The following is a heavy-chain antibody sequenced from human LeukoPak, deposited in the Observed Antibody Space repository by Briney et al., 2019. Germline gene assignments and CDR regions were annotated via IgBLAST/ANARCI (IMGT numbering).Heavy chain of an antibody. CDR2: TNSDGSST. V-gene: IGHV3-74*01. CDR1: GFTFSDYR. Sequence: GGSLRLSCEASGFTFSDYRMHWVRQAPGKGLVWVSHTNSDGSSTSYADSVKGRFTISRDNAKNTLYLQMNSLRAEDTAVYYCARVMYYYDSGGYYHYWYFDLWGRGTLVTVSS. J-gene: IGHJ2*01. D-gene: IGHD3-22*01. CDR3: ARVMYYYDSGGYYHYWYFDL.